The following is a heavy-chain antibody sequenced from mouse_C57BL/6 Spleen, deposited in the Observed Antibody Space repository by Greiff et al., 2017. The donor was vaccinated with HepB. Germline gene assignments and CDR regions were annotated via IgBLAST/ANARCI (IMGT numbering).Heavy chain of an antibody. Sequence: VQLQQSGAELVKPGASVKISCKASGYAFSSYWMNWVKQRPGKGLGWIGQIYPGDGDTNYNGKFKGKATLTADKSSSTAYMQLSSLTSEDSAVYFCARSGDGYYYYAMDYWGQGTSVTVSS. V-gene: IGHV1-80*01. D-gene: IGHD2-3*01. CDR3: ARSGDGYYYYAMDY. CDR1: GYAFSSYW. CDR2: IYPGDGDT. J-gene: IGHJ4*01.